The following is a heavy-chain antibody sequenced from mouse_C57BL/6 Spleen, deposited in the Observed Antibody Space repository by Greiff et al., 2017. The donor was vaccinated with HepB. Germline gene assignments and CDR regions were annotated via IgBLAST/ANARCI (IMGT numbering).Heavy chain of an antibody. CDR1: GYTFTSYW. CDR2: IDPSDSYT. CDR3: ASRITTVVAGDY. J-gene: IGHJ2*01. D-gene: IGHD1-1*01. Sequence: QVQLQQPGAELVKPGASVKLSCKASGYTFTSYWMQWVKQRPGQGLEWIGEIDPSDSYTNYNQKFKGKATLTVDTSSSTAYMQLSSLTDEDSAVYYCASRITTVVAGDYWGQGTTLTVSS. V-gene: IGHV1-50*01.